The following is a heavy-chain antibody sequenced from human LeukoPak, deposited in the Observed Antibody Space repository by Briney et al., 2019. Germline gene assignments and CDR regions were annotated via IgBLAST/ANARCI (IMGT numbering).Heavy chain of an antibody. D-gene: IGHD3-22*01. Sequence: PGGSLRLSCAASGFTFDDYTMHWVRQAPGKGLEWVSLISWDGGSTYYADSVKGRFTISRDNSKNSLYLQLDSLRAEDTAVYYCARDSYYESSNYYYACFDYWGQGTLVTVSS. V-gene: IGHV3-43*01. CDR3: ARDSYYESSNYYYACFDY. CDR1: GFTFDDYT. CDR2: ISWDGGST. J-gene: IGHJ4*02.